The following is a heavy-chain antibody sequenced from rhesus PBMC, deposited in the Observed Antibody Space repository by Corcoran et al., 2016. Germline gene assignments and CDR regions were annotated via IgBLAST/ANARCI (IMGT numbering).Heavy chain of an antibody. CDR1: GGSISGYYL. V-gene: IGHV4S7*01. J-gene: IGHJ4*01. Sequence: QVQLQESGPGVVKPSETLSLTCAVSGGSISGYYLWSWIRQHPGKGLEWIGYIYGGSGSTSYNPSLNGRIIISIGTCKNQFSLKLSSVTAADTAVYYCARDIAAAGIDYWGQGVLVTVSS. D-gene: IGHD6-25*01. CDR2: IYGGSGST. CDR3: ARDIAAAGIDY.